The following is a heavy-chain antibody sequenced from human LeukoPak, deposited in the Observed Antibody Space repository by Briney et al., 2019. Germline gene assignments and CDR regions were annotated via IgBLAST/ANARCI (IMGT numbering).Heavy chain of an antibody. J-gene: IGHJ6*02. CDR3: ARFKVAGLYYYGMDV. CDR1: GYTFTSYY. V-gene: IGHV1-69*13. D-gene: IGHD2-15*01. CDR2: IIPIFGTA. Sequence: SVKVSCKASGYTFTSYYMHWVRQAPGQGLEWMGGIIPIFGTANYAQKFQGRVTITADESTSTAYMELSSLRSEDTAVYYCARFKVAGLYYYGMDVWGQGTTVTVSS.